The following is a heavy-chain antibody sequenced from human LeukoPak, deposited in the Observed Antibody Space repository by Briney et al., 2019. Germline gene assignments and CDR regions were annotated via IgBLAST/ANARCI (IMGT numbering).Heavy chain of an antibody. CDR2: IYTGGTT. J-gene: IGHJ6*02. CDR1: GFTVSSNY. CDR3: ARGPGDYYYGMDV. V-gene: IGHV3-66*01. D-gene: IGHD3-10*01. Sequence: GGSLRLSCAVSGFTVSSNYMSWVRQAPGKGLEWVSVIYTGGTTYYADSVKGRFTISRDNSKNTLYLQMNSLRAEDTAVYYCARGPGDYYYGMDVWGQGTTVTVSS.